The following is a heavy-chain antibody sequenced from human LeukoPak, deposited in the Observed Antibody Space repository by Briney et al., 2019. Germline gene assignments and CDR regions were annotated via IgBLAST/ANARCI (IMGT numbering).Heavy chain of an antibody. D-gene: IGHD3-3*01. J-gene: IGHJ4*02. V-gene: IGHV3-23*01. CDR2: ISAGGGST. CDR3: AKDFWSGYYSGYFDY. Sequence: PGGSLRLSCAASGFTFSSCAMSWVRQAPGKGLEWVSAISAGGGSTFYADSVKGQFTISRDNSKNTLYLQMNSLRAEDTAVYYCAKDFWSGYYSGYFDYWGQGTLVTVSS. CDR1: GFTFSSCA.